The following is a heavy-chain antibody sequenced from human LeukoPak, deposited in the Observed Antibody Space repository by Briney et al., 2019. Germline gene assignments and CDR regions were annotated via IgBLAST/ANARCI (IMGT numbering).Heavy chain of an antibody. D-gene: IGHD3-3*01. CDR1: GASISTSNYY. V-gene: IGHV4-30-2*01. Sequence: PSQTLSLTCTVSGASISTSNYYWTWIRQPPGKGLEYIGYIYHSGSTDYNPSLRSRVTISLDRSKNQFSLKLSSVTAADTAVYYCARGPQGVVIYDYWGQGTLVTVSS. CDR2: IYHSGST. CDR3: ARGPQGVVIYDY. J-gene: IGHJ4*02.